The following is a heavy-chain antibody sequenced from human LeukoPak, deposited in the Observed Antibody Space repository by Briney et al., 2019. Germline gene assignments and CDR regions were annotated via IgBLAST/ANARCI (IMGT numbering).Heavy chain of an antibody. J-gene: IGHJ4*02. CDR1: GFSFSSYA. Sequence: GGSLRLSCSASGFSFSSYAMHWVRQAPGKGLEYVSGISSNGGNAYYADSVKGRFTMSRDNSKNTLYLQMSSLRAEDTAVYYCVKDRALAVRGTHGFDYWGQGTLVTVSS. CDR2: ISSNGGNA. CDR3: VKDRALAVRGTHGFDY. D-gene: IGHD3-10*01. V-gene: IGHV3-64D*06.